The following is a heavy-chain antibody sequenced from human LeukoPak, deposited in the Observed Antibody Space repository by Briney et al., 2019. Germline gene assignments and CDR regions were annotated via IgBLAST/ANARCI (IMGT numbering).Heavy chain of an antibody. D-gene: IGHD6-19*01. Sequence: GGSLRLSCAASGFTFSGYWMHWVRQAPGKGLVWVSRINSDGYSITYADSVKGRFTISRDNAKNTLYLRMNSLIAEDTAVYFCTRAGYSSGFDSWGQGTLVTVSS. J-gene: IGHJ5*01. CDR1: GFTFSGYW. V-gene: IGHV3-74*03. CDR3: TRAGYSSGFDS. CDR2: INSDGYSI.